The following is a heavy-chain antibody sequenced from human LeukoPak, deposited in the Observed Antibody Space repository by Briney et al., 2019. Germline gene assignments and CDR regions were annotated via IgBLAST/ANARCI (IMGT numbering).Heavy chain of an antibody. CDR1: VGYFRGYY. J-gene: IGHJ4*02. Sequence: SETLFLTCAVYVGYFRGYYWSWIRQPPAKGLEWIGQINHSRSTNYKPSLKSRVTTSVDTSKNQFSLKLSSVTAADTAVYYCARCYYDSSGYIDYWGQGTLVTVSS. V-gene: IGHV4-34*01. CDR3: ARCYYDSSGYIDY. D-gene: IGHD3-22*01. CDR2: INHSRST.